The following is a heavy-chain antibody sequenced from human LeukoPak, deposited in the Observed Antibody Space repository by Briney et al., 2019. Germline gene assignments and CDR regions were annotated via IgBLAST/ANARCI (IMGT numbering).Heavy chain of an antibody. CDR3: ARDLYDYVWGSYRYSDV. V-gene: IGHV3-33*01. CDR2: IWYDGSNK. CDR1: GFTFSSYG. J-gene: IGHJ6*02. D-gene: IGHD3-16*02. Sequence: GGPLRLSCAASGFTFSSYGMHWVRQAPGKGLEWAAVIWYDGSNKYYADSVKGRFTISRDNSKNTLYLQMNSLRAEDTAVYYCARDLYDYVWGSYRYSDVWGQGTTVTVSS.